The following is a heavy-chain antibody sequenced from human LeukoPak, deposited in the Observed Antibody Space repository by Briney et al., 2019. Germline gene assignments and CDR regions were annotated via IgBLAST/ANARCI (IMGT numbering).Heavy chain of an antibody. CDR3: ARGARAARSFDY. Sequence: PGGSLRLSCAASGFTLSSYSMNWVRQAPGKGLEWVSSISSSSSYIYYADSVKGRLTISRDNAKNSLYLQMNGLRAEDTAVYYCARGARAARSFDYWGQGTLVTVSS. D-gene: IGHD6-6*01. CDR2: ISSSSSYI. V-gene: IGHV3-21*01. J-gene: IGHJ4*02. CDR1: GFTLSSYS.